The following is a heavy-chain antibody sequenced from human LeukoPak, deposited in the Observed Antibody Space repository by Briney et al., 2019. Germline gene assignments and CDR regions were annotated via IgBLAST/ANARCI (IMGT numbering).Heavy chain of an antibody. CDR3: ARGRSGIAVAGNGYYYYYYMDV. D-gene: IGHD6-19*01. V-gene: IGHV3-7*01. CDR2: IKQDGSEK. J-gene: IGHJ6*03. Sequence: GGSLRLSCAASGFTFSSYWMSWVRQAPGKGLEWVANIKQDGSEKYYVDSVKGRFTISRDNAKNSLYLQMNSLRAEDTAVYYCARGRSGIAVAGNGYYYYYYMDVWGKGTTVTVSS. CDR1: GFTFSSYW.